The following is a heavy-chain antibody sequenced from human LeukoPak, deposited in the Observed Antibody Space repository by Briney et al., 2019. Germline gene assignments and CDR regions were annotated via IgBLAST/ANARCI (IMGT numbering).Heavy chain of an antibody. D-gene: IGHD6-13*01. CDR2: IKQDGSEK. CDR1: GFTFSSYW. CDR3: ARHLVPIAAAAYDAFDI. Sequence: GRSLRLSCAASGFTFSSYWMSWVRQAPGKGLEWVANIKQDGSEKYYVDSVKGRFTISRDNAKNSLYLQMNSLRAEDTAVYYCARHLVPIAAAAYDAFDIWGQGTMVTVSS. J-gene: IGHJ3*02. V-gene: IGHV3-7*01.